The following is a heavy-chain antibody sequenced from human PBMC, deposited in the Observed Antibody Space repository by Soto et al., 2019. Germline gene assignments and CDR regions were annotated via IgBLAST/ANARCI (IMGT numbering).Heavy chain of an antibody. CDR2: ISYDGSNK. V-gene: IGHV3-30-3*01. CDR3: ARQGLYVGGSTDY. Sequence: QVQLVESGGGVVQPGRSLRLSCAASGFTFSSYAMHWVRQAPGKGLEWVAVISYDGSNKYYADSVKGRFTISRDNSKNTRYLQMNSLRGEETVVYYCARQGLYVGGSTDYWGQGTLVTVSS. D-gene: IGHD3-16*01. J-gene: IGHJ4*02. CDR1: GFTFSSYA.